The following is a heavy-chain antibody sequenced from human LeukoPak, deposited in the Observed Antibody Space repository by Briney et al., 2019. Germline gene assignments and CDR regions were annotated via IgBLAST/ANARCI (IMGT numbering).Heavy chain of an antibody. Sequence: SETLSLTCTVSGGSISSYYWSWIRQPPGRGLEWIGYIYYSGSTNYNPSLKSRVTISVDTSKNQFSLKLSSVTAADTAVYYCARHKASTYYGMDVWGQGTTVTVSS. J-gene: IGHJ6*02. CDR1: GGSISSYY. CDR3: ARHKASTYYGMDV. D-gene: IGHD5/OR15-5a*01. V-gene: IGHV4-59*01. CDR2: IYYSGST.